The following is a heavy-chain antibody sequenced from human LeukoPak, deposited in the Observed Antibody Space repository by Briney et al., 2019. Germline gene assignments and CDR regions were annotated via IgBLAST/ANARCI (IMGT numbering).Heavy chain of an antibody. V-gene: IGHV1-2*02. J-gene: IGHJ4*02. CDR1: GFTFKDYY. CDR3: ARALTRYSTAWYGY. CDR2: LNPYSGGT. Sequence: ASVKVSCKTSGFTFKDYYIHWVRQAPGQGLEWMGWLNPYSGGTNYAQKFQGRVTLTRDTSITTAYMDLSSLTSDDTALYYCARALTRYSTAWYGYWGQGTLVTVSS. D-gene: IGHD6-19*01.